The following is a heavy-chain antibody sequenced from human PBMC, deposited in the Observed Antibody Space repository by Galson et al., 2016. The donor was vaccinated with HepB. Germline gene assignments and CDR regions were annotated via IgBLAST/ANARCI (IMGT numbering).Heavy chain of an antibody. D-gene: IGHD5-18*01. V-gene: IGHV4-59*01. CDR3: ARGYSYGFNLFDP. Sequence: ETLSLTCSVSGGSISNYYWSWIRQPTGKGLEWIGYIYNSGSTSYNPSLKSRVTISVDTSKNHFSLKLSAVTAADTAVYYCARGYSYGFNLFDPWGQGTLVTVSS. J-gene: IGHJ5*02. CDR1: GGSISNYY. CDR2: IYNSGST.